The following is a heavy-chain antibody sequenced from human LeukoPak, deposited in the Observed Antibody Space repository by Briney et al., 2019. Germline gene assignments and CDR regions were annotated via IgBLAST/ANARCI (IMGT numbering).Heavy chain of an antibody. Sequence: ASLKVSCKASGYTFTSYYMHWGRQAPRQGLERMGIIDPNDGSTSYSQKFQGRVTMTRDMSTSTVYMELPSMRPQDTAVYYCARGYPDYSNYVEEDNWFDPWGQGTLLTVSS. D-gene: IGHD4-11*01. V-gene: IGHV1-46*01. CDR1: GYTFTSYY. J-gene: IGHJ5*02. CDR2: IDPNDGST. CDR3: ARGYPDYSNYVEEDNWFDP.